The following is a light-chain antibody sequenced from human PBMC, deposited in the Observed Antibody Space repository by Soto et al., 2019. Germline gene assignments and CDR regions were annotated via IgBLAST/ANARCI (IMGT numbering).Light chain of an antibody. CDR1: QSVSSNF. CDR2: DAS. CDR3: QQYDSYPLT. V-gene: IGKV3-20*01. J-gene: IGKJ4*01. Sequence: EIVMTQSPATLSVSPGERATLSCRASQSVSSNFLAWYQQKPGQAPRLLIYDASNRATGIPDRFSGSGSGTDFTLTISRLEPEDFAVYYCQQYDSYPLTFGGGTKVDI.